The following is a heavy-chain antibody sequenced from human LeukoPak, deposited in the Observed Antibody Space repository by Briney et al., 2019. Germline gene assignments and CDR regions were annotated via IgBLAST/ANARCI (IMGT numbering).Heavy chain of an antibody. CDR2: IDPEDDET. J-gene: IGHJ3*01. CDR1: GYTFSDYY. CDR3: ASWPYFVRDPNLVSAFDV. V-gene: IGHV1-69-2*01. D-gene: IGHD3-9*01. Sequence: ASVKISCKASGYTFSDYYIHWVQQAPGKGLQWMGYIDPEDDETTFADNFQGRVTLTVDPSIDTAFMELSSLRYDDTAVYYCASWPYFVRDPNLVSAFDVWGQGTMVTVPS.